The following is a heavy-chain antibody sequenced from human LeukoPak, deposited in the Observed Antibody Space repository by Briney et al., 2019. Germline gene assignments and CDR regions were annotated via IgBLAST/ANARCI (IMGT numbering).Heavy chain of an antibody. CDR1: GGSISSYY. CDR2: VHRSGDT. V-gene: IGHV4-4*07. J-gene: IGHJ6*02. CDR3: ARDDFEYSVHYGMDV. Sequence: SETLSLTCSVSGGSISSYYWSWIRQPAGKGLEWIGRVHRSGDTKYNPSLKSRLPMSVETSKNQISLRLRSVSAADTAVYYCARDDFEYSVHYGMDVWGQGTTVTVSS. D-gene: IGHD3-9*01.